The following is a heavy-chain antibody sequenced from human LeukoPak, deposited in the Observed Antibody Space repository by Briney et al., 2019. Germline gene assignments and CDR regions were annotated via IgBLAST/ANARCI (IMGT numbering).Heavy chain of an antibody. V-gene: IGHV3-74*01. CDR1: GFTLSNHW. D-gene: IGHD1-1*01. J-gene: IGHJ4*02. CDR2: INSDGSRT. CDR3: ARGGIGNDFDY. Sequence: GGSLRLSCAASGFTLSNHWMHWVRQAPGKGLMWVSRINSDGSRTSYAGSVKGRFTISRDNAKNTLYLQMNSVRAEDTAVYYCARGGIGNDFDYWGQGTLVTVSS.